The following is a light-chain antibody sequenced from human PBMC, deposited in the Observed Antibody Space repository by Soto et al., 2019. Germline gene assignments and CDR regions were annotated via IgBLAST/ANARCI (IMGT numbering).Light chain of an antibody. Sequence: EIVFTQSPVTLSLSPGERATLSCRASQSVSSSYLAWYQQKPGQPPRLLIYGASSRATGIPDRFSGSGSGTDFTLTISRLEPEDFAVYFCQRYGSSPLITFGQGTRLEIK. J-gene: IGKJ5*01. CDR2: GAS. CDR3: QRYGSSPLIT. CDR1: QSVSSSY. V-gene: IGKV3-20*01.